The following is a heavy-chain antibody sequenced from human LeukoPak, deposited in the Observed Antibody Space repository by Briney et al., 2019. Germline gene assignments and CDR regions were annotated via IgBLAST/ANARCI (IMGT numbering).Heavy chain of an antibody. Sequence: ASVKVSCKASGYSFSNYGLNWVRQVPGQGLEWMGRIAAYSGNTNYAHKFQGRVTMTTDTSTNTAYLELKTLTSDDTAICYCARGAEGGTSMRNRYYYYYMDVWGKGITVTVSS. CDR1: GYSFSNYG. CDR2: IAAYSGNT. D-gene: IGHD2-2*01. CDR3: ARGAEGGTSMRNRYYYYYMDV. J-gene: IGHJ6*03. V-gene: IGHV1-18*01.